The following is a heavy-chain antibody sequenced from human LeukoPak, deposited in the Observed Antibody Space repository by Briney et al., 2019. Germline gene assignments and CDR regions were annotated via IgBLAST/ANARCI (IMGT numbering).Heavy chain of an antibody. Sequence: SETLSLTCAVYGGSFSGYYWSWIRQPPGKGLEWIGEINHSGSTDYNPSLKSRVTISVDTSKNQFSLKLSPVTAADTAVYCCARARAVFGVVISWFDPWGQGTLVTVSS. CDR2: INHSGST. V-gene: IGHV4-34*01. J-gene: IGHJ5*02. CDR1: GGSFSGYY. D-gene: IGHD3-3*01. CDR3: ARARAVFGVVISWFDP.